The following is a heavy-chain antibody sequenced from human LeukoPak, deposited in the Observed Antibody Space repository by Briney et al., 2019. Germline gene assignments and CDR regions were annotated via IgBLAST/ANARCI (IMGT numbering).Heavy chain of an antibody. J-gene: IGHJ6*03. CDR3: ARDGYYGSGSYYYYYYYMDV. CDR2: IKQDGSEK. V-gene: IGHV3-7*01. CDR1: GFTFSSYW. D-gene: IGHD3-10*01. Sequence: GGSLRLSCAASGFTFSSYWMSWVRQAPGKGLEWVANIKQDGSEKHYVDSVKGRFTISRDNAKNSLYLQMNSLRAEDTAVYYCARDGYYGSGSYYYYYYYMDVWGKGTTVTVSS.